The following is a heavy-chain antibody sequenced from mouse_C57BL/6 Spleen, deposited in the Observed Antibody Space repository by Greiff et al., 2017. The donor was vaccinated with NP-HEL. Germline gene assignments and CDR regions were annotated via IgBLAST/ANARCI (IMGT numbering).Heavy chain of an antibody. CDR3: TRRGGYEGAMDY. CDR2: IDPETGGT. J-gene: IGHJ4*01. V-gene: IGHV1-15*01. CDR1: GYTFTDYE. D-gene: IGHD2-2*01. Sequence: VQLQQSGAELVRPGASVTLSCKASGYTFTDYEMHWVKQTPVHGLEWIGAIDPETGGTAYNQKFKGKAILTADKSSSTAYMELRRLTSEDSAVYYCTRRGGYEGAMDYWGQGTSVTVSS.